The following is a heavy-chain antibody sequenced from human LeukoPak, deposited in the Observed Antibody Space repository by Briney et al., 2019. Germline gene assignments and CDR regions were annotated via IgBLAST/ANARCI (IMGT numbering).Heavy chain of an antibody. D-gene: IGHD3-22*01. CDR3: AKDPSGPPITPGRHYYDSSGYPYYFDY. J-gene: IGHJ4*02. V-gene: IGHV3-30*02. CDR1: GFTFSSYG. Sequence: PGGSLRLSCAASGFTFSSYGMHWVRQAPGKGLEWVAFIRYDGSNKYYADSVKGRFTISRDNSKNTLYLQMNSLRAEDTAVYYCAKDPSGPPITPGRHYYDSSGYPYYFDYWGQGTLVTVSS. CDR2: IRYDGSNK.